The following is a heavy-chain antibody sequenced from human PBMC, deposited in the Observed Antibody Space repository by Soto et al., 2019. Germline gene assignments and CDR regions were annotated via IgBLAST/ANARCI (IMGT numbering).Heavy chain of an antibody. Sequence: EVQLVESGGGLVQPGGSLKLSCAVSGFTFSVSAIHWVRQASGKGLEWVGRIRSKADSYATAYGASVKGRFSISRDDSKNTTYLQMSSLNTKDTAVYYCARLAEWEYYDGMDVWGQGTTVTVSS. CDR3: ARLAEWEYYDGMDV. CDR1: GFTFSVSA. J-gene: IGHJ6*02. V-gene: IGHV3-73*02. D-gene: IGHD1-26*01. CDR2: IRSKADSYAT.